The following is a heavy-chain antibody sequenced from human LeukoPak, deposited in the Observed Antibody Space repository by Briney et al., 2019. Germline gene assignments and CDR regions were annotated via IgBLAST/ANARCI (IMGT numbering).Heavy chain of an antibody. CDR2: TSDDGSAK. D-gene: IGHD4-17*01. CDR3: ASAPGGFHGAYSPIRY. CDR1: GFTFSSYA. J-gene: IGHJ4*02. V-gene: IGHV3-30-3*01. Sequence: GGSLRLSCAASGFTFSSYAMHWVRQAPGKGLEWLALTSDDGSAKYYADSVKGRFTISRDNSQNTLYLQMTSLRAEETAMYYCASAPGGFHGAYSPIRYWGQGTLVTVSS.